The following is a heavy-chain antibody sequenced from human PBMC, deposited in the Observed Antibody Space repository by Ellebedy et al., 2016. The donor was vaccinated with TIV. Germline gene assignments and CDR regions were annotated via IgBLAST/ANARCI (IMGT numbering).Heavy chain of an antibody. V-gene: IGHV4-34*01. Sequence: SETLSLTCAVYGGSFSGYSWSWIRQPPGRGLEWIGDVDHGGSTNYNPSLKSRVTISLDTSNNHFSLRLSSVTSADTAVYYCARNILRFLNAFEIWGQGTMVTISS. J-gene: IGHJ3*02. CDR3: ARNILRFLNAFEI. D-gene: IGHD3-3*01. CDR2: VDHGGST. CDR1: GGSFSGYS.